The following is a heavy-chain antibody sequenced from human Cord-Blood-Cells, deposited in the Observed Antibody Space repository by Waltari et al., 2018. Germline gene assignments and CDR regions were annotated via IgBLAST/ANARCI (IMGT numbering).Heavy chain of an antibody. D-gene: IGHD3-22*01. CDR3: ASPGADYYDSSGYLYYFDY. CDR2: IYYSGST. J-gene: IGHJ4*02. Sequence: QLQLQESGPGLVKPSETLSLTCTVSGGSISSSSYYWGWIRQPPGTGLEWIGSIYYSGSTYYNPSLKSRVTISGDTSKNQFSLKLSSVTAADTAVYYCASPGADYYDSSGYLYYFDYWGQGTLVTVSS. CDR1: GGSISSSSYY. V-gene: IGHV4-39*01.